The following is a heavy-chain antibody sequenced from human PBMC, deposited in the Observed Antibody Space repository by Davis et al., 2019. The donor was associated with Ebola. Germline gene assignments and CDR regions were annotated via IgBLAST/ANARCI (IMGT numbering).Heavy chain of an antibody. CDR1: GFTFSSYA. CDR2: ISGSGGST. D-gene: IGHD5-12*01. CDR3: AKDRAYSGYPDGGY. J-gene: IGHJ4*02. V-gene: IGHV3-23*01. Sequence: GESLKISCAASGFTFSSYAMSWVRQAPGKGLEWVSAISGSGGSTYYADSVKGRSTISRDNSKNTLYLQMNSLRAEDTAVYYCAKDRAYSGYPDGGYWGQGTLVTVSS.